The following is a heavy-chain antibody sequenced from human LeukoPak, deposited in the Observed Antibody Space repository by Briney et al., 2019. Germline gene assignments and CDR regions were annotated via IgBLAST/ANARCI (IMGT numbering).Heavy chain of an antibody. CDR2: TYYRSKWYY. CDR1: GDSVSSKIVA. J-gene: IGHJ4*02. CDR3: ARGAVAEFDY. D-gene: IGHD6-19*01. Sequence: SQTLSLTCAISGDSVSSKIVAWNWIRQSPSRGLEGLGRTYYRSKWYYDYAVSMKSRITINPDTSKNQFSLQLNSVTPEDTAVYYCARGAVAEFDYWGQGTLVTVSS. V-gene: IGHV6-1*01.